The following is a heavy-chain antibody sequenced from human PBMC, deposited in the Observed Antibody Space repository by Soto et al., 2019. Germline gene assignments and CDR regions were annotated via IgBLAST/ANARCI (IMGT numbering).Heavy chain of an antibody. CDR3: ASSPIVVVTADVYDFDS. Sequence: SVKVSCKASGRTFSSYAISWVRQAPGQGLEWMGGIIPIFGTANYAQKFQGRVTITADESTSTAYMGLSSLRSEDTAVYYCASSPIVVVTADVYDFDSRGQGTPVTVAP. CDR2: IIPIFGTA. D-gene: IGHD2-21*02. V-gene: IGHV1-69*13. J-gene: IGHJ4*02. CDR1: GRTFSSYA.